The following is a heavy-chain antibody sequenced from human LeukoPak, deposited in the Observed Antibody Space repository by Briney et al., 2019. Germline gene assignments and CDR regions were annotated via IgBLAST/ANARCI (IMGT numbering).Heavy chain of an antibody. V-gene: IGHV1-8*01. CDR1: GYTFTIYD. Sequence: ASVRVSSTPSGYTFTIYDISSVRPTPGRGLLWMGWLNPNSGITCYTQMFKGRVTMTRNTIISTAYMLLSRHRSADTAVYCCASSAGYDLVSCDYWGQGTLVTVSS. CDR2: LNPNSGIT. J-gene: IGHJ4*02. D-gene: IGHD5-12*01. CDR3: ASSAGYDLVSCDY.